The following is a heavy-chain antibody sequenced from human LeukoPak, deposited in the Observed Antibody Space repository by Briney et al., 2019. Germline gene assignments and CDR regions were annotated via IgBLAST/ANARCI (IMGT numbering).Heavy chain of an antibody. V-gene: IGHV4-34*01. CDR2: INHRRST. CDR3: ARTPSGYSYGTFDY. CDR1: GGSFSGYY. D-gene: IGHD5-18*01. Sequence: SETLSLTCAVYGGSFSGYYWTWIRQPPGKGLEWIGEINHRRSTKYSPSLKSRVTISVDTSKNQFSLRLSSVTAADTAVYYCARTPSGYSYGTFDYWGQGTLVTVSS. J-gene: IGHJ4*02.